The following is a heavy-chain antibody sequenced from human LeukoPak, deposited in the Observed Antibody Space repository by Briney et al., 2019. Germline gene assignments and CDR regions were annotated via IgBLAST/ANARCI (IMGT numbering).Heavy chain of an antibody. CDR1: GGSISSYY. CDR3: ARKGSTSRNPFDY. D-gene: IGHD2-2*01. V-gene: IGHV4-4*09. Sequence: SETLSLTCTVSGGSISSYYWSWIRQPPGKALEWIGYIYTSGSTNYNPSLKSRVTISVDTSKNQFSLKLSSVTAADTAVYYCARKGSTSRNPFDYWGQGTLVTVSS. J-gene: IGHJ4*02. CDR2: IYTSGST.